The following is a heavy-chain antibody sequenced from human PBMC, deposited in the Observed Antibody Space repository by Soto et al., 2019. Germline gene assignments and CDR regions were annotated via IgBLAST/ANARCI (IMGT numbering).Heavy chain of an antibody. D-gene: IGHD2-8*01. Sequence: GGSLRLSCAASGFSVSDYAMSWVRQAPGKGLEWVSSISGSGDGTYYGDSVKGRFTLSRDTSQRTLYLQMNNLRGEDTAVYFCTKSRRSVLMVYGFGGMDVWGRGTTVTVSS. V-gene: IGHV3-23*01. CDR2: ISGSGDGT. J-gene: IGHJ6*02. CDR1: GFSVSDYA. CDR3: TKSRRSVLMVYGFGGMDV.